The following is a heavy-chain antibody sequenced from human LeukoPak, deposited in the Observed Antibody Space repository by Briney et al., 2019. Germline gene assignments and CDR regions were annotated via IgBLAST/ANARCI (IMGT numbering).Heavy chain of an antibody. V-gene: IGHV1-8*01. CDR3: ARLEPYDGDDY. J-gene: IGHJ4*02. CDR2: MNPNSGNT. CDR1: AYTFTSYD. D-gene: IGHD1-14*01. Sequence: GASVKVPCKASAYTFTSYDINWVRQATGQGLEWMGWMNPNSGNTGYAQKFQGRVTMTRNTSISTAYMELSSLRSEDTAVYYCARLEPYDGDDYWGQGTLVTVSS.